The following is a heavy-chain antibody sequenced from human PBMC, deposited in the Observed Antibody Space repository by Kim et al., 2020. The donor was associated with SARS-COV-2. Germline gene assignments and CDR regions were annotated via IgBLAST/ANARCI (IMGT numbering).Heavy chain of an antibody. CDR1: GFTFSSYA. CDR2: ISGSGGST. D-gene: IGHD3-3*01. V-gene: IGHV3-23*01. J-gene: IGHJ6*02. Sequence: GGSLRLSCAASGFTFSSYAMSWVRQAPGKGLEWVSAISGSGGSTYYADSVKGRFTISRDNSKNTLYLQMNSLRAEDTAVYYCAKDFPPLHYDFWSANQGWYYYGMDVWGQGTTVTVSS. CDR3: AKDFPPLHYDFWSANQGWYYYGMDV.